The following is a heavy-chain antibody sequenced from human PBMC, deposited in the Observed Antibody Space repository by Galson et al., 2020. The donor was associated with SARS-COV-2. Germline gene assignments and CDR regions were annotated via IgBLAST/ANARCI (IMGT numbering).Heavy chain of an antibody. CDR3: ARKGDV. Sequence: SETLSLTCPVSGGSLSSGSYYWSWIRQPAGKGLEWIGRIYSSGSTNYNPTLKSRVTISADTSKNQFSLNLSSVTAADTAVYYCARKGDVWGPGTTVTVSS. CDR1: GGSLSSGSYY. V-gene: IGHV4-61*02. CDR2: IYSSGST. J-gene: IGHJ6*02.